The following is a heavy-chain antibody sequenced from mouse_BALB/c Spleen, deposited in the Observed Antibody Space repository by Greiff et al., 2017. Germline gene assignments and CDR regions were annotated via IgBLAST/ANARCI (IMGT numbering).Heavy chain of an antibody. J-gene: IGHJ4*01. CDR2: INPSNGGT. D-gene: IGHD1-2*01. CDR1: GYTFTSYY. Sequence: QVQLQQPGAELVKPGASVKLSCKASGYTFTSYYMYWVKQRPGQGLEWIGGINPSNGGTNFNEKFKSKATLTVDKSSSTAYMQLSSLTSEDSAVYYCTRLLRPDYAMDYWGQGTSVTVSS. CDR3: TRLLRPDYAMDY. V-gene: IGHV1S81*02.